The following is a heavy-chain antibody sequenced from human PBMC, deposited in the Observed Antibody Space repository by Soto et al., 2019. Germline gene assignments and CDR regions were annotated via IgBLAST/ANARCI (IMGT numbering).Heavy chain of an antibody. CDR2: IIPIFGTA. CDR3: ATGGYRYGENTDY. CDR1: GGTFSSYA. D-gene: IGHD5-18*01. J-gene: IGHJ4*02. Sequence: QVQLVQSGAEVKKPGSSVKVSCKASGGTFSSYAISWVRQAPGQGLEWMGGIIPIFGTANYAQKFQGRVTITAEESTSSAYMEVSSLRSEDTAVYYCATGGYRYGENTDYWGQGTLVTVSS. V-gene: IGHV1-69*01.